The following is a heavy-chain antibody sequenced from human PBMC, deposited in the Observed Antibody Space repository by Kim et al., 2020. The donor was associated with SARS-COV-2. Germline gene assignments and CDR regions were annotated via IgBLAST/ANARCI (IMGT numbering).Heavy chain of an antibody. D-gene: IGHD6-13*01. V-gene: IGHV3-30*04. CDR2: ISYDGSNK. CDR1: GFTFSSYA. J-gene: IGHJ5*02. Sequence: GGSLRLSCAASGFTFSSYAMHWVRQAPGKGLEWVAVISYDGSNKYYADSVKGRFTISRDNSKNTLYLQMNSLRAEDTAVYYCARGVGSSWRNNWFDPWGQGTLVTVSS. CDR3: ARGVGSSWRNNWFDP.